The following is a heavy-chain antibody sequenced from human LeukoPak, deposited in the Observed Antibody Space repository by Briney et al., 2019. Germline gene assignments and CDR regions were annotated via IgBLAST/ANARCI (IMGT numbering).Heavy chain of an antibody. CDR3: ARVEGYSSDDY. J-gene: IGHJ4*02. D-gene: IGHD5-18*01. Sequence: ASVKVSCEASGYTFTSYAMHWVRQAPGQRLEWMGWINAGNGNTKYSQKFQGRVTITRDTSASTAYTELSSLRSEDTAVYYCARVEGYSSDDYWGQGTLVTVSS. CDR2: INAGNGNT. V-gene: IGHV1-3*01. CDR1: GYTFTSYA.